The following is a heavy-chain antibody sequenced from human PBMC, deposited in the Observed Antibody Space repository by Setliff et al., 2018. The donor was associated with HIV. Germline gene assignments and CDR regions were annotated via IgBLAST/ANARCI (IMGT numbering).Heavy chain of an antibody. D-gene: IGHD3-3*01. CDR3: ARGVVDYDFWSGSGDYYYMDV. CDR1: GGSMNSHY. CDR2: IYYSVST. Sequence: SETLSLTSTVSGGSMNSHYWSWIRQSPGRGLEWIGYIYYSVSTKYNPSLKSRVSMSIDTSKNQFSLKMSSVTAADTAVYYCARGVVDYDFWSGSGDYYYMDVWGKGTTVTVSS. J-gene: IGHJ6*03. V-gene: IGHV4-59*11.